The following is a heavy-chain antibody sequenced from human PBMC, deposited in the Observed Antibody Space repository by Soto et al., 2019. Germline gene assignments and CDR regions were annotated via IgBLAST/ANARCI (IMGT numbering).Heavy chain of an antibody. CDR3: ARDRDYGSGTEQGAFDY. J-gene: IGHJ4*02. V-gene: IGHV3-15*01. CDR1: GFTFSNAW. D-gene: IGHD3-10*01. Sequence: GGSLRLSCAASGFTFSNAWMSWVRQAPGTGLEWVGRIKSKTDGGTTDYAAPVKGRFTISRDDSKNTLYLQMNSLRAEDTAVYYCARDRDYGSGTEQGAFDYWGQGTLVTVSS. CDR2: IKSKTDGGTT.